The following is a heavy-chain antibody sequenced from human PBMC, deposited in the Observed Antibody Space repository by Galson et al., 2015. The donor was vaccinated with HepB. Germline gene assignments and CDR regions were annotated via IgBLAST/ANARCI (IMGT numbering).Heavy chain of an antibody. J-gene: IGHJ5*02. CDR3: ARDQHDYGDYPNWFDP. CDR2: ISSSGSTI. V-gene: IGHV3-48*03. D-gene: IGHD4-17*01. CDR1: GFTFSSYE. Sequence: SLRLSCAASGFTFSSYEMNWVRQAPGKGLEWVSYISSSGSTIYYADSVKGRFTISRDNAKNSLYLQMNSLRAEDTAVYYCARDQHDYGDYPNWFDPWGQGTLVTVSS.